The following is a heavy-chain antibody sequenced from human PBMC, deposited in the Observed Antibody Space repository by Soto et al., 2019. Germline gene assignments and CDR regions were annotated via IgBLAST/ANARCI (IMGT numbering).Heavy chain of an antibody. J-gene: IGHJ5*02. Sequence: QVQLVESGGGLVEPGGSLRLSCEASGFTFSDYYMRWIRQVPGRGLECLSYVSSDGGFTHYADSVQGRFTISRDNTKNSLSLQMNGLRVEDTAVYYCVSDQKREHFETSGPNWFATWGQGTLVTVSS. V-gene: IGHV3-11*06. CDR2: VSSDGGFT. CDR1: GFTFSDYY. CDR3: VSDQKREHFETSGPNWFAT. D-gene: IGHD6-19*01.